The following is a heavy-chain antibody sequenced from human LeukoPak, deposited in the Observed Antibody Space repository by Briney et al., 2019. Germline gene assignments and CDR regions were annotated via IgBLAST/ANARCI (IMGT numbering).Heavy chain of an antibody. J-gene: IGHJ2*01. D-gene: IGHD4-17*01. V-gene: IGHV4-59*01. Sequence: SETPSLPCTVSGGSISSYYWSWIRQPPGKGLEWIGYIYYSGSTNYNPSLKSRVTISVDTSKNQFSLKLSSVTAADTAVYYCARHRTTGADWYFDLWGRGTLVTVSS. CDR3: ARHRTTGADWYFDL. CDR2: IYYSGST. CDR1: GGSISSYY.